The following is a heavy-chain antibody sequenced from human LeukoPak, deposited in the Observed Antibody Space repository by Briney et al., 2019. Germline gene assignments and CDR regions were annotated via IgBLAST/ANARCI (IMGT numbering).Heavy chain of an antibody. Sequence: GGSLRLSCAASGFTFSSYWMSWVRQAPGKGLEWMATINQDGSGKYYVDSVKGRFSISRDNAKNSLHLQMSSLRAEDTAVYYCARVKTGTTNWFDPWGQGTLVTVSS. CDR3: ARVKTGTTNWFDP. V-gene: IGHV3-7*04. CDR2: INQDGSGK. CDR1: GFTFSSYW. J-gene: IGHJ5*02. D-gene: IGHD1-1*01.